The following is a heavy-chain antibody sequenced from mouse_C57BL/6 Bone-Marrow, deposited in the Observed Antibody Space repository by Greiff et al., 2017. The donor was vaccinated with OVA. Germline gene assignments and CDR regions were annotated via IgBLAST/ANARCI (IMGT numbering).Heavy chain of an antibody. D-gene: IGHD2-4*01. CDR3: EISLYYDYSWFAY. J-gene: IGHJ3*01. Sequence: VKLQQPGAELVKPGASVKVSCKASGYTFTSYWMHWVKQRPGQGLEWIGRIHPSDSDTNYNQKFKGKATLTVDKSSSTAYMQLSSLTSEDSAVYYCEISLYYDYSWFAYWGQGTLVTVSA. V-gene: IGHV1-74*01. CDR1: GYTFTSYW. CDR2: IHPSDSDT.